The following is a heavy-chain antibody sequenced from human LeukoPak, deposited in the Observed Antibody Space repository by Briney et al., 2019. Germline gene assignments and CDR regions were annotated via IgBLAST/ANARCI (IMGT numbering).Heavy chain of an antibody. CDR2: ISSSSSYI. CDR1: GFTFSSYS. D-gene: IGHD2-15*01. J-gene: IGHJ4*02. Sequence: PGGSLRLSCAASGFTFSSYSMNWVRQAPGKGLEWVSSISSSSSYIYYADSVKGRFTISRENAKNSLYLQMNSLRAEDTAVYYCARDGDRYCSCGSCYYHYGGQGTLDTVSS. CDR3: ARDGDRYCSCGSCYYHY. V-gene: IGHV3-21*01.